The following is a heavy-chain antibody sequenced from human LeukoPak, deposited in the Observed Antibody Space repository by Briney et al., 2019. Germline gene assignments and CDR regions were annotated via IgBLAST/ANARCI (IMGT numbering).Heavy chain of an antibody. J-gene: IGHJ4*02. CDR1: GFTFSSYG. Sequence: PGGSLRLSCAASGFTFSSYGMHWVRQAPGKGLEWVAVIWYDGSNKYYADSVKGRFTISRDNSKNTLYLQMNSLRAEDTAVYYCAKGAPDHAGSYFDYWGQGTLVTVSS. V-gene: IGHV3-33*06. CDR3: AKGAPDHAGSYFDY. D-gene: IGHD1-14*01. CDR2: IWYDGSNK.